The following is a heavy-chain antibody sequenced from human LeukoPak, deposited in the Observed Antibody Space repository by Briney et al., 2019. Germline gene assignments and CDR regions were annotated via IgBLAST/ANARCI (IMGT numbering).Heavy chain of an antibody. CDR1: GYTFTGYC. CDR3: ARGGYGGELSLSEGYYYYGMDV. CDR2: INPNSGGT. J-gene: IGHJ6*02. Sequence: ASVKVSCKASGYTFTGYCMHWVRQAPGQGLEWMGWINPNSGGTNYAQKFQGRVTMTRDTSISTAYMELSRLRSDDTAVYYCARGGYGGELSLSEGYYYYGMDVWGQGTTVTVSS. D-gene: IGHD3-16*02. V-gene: IGHV1-2*02.